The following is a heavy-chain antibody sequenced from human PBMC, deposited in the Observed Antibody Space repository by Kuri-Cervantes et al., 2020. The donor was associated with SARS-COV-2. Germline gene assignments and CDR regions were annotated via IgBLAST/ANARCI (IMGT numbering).Heavy chain of an antibody. D-gene: IGHD1-14*01. J-gene: IGHJ3*02. CDR3: ARDRGMRILDAFDI. V-gene: IGHV1-8*03. CDR2: INPNSGNT. Sequence: ASVKVSCKASGYTFTGYYMHWVRQAPGQGLEWMGWINPNSGNTGYAQKFQGRVTITRNTSISTAYMELSSLRSEDTAVYYCARDRGMRILDAFDIWGQGTMVTVSS. CDR1: GYTFTGYY.